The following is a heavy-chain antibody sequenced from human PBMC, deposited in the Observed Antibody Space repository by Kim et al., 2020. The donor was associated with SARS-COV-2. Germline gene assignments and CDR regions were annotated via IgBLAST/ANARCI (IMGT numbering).Heavy chain of an antibody. CDR2: ISSSSYI. Sequence: GGSLRLSCAASGFTFSSYSMNWVRQAPGKGLEWVSSISSSSYIYYADSVKGRFTISRDNAKNSLYLQMNSLRAEDTAVYYCARDRVITWTIPYYYYGMDVWGQGTTVTVSS. CDR3: ARDRVITWTIPYYYYGMDV. CDR1: GFTFSSYS. J-gene: IGHJ6*02. V-gene: IGHV3-21*01. D-gene: IGHD3-16*01.